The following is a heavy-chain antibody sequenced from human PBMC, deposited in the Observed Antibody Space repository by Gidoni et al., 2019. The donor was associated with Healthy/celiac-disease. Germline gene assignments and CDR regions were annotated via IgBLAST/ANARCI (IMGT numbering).Heavy chain of an antibody. J-gene: IGHJ3*02. CDR1: GFTFSSSW. CDR2: MNSDGSST. Sequence: EVQLVESGGGLVQPGGSLRLSCAAYGFTFSSSWMHWVRQAPGKGLVWVSRMNSDGSSTSYADSVKGRFTISRDNAKNTLYLQMHSLRAEDTAVYYCARDLRDAFDIWGQGTMVTVSS. V-gene: IGHV3-74*01. CDR3: ARDLRDAFDI.